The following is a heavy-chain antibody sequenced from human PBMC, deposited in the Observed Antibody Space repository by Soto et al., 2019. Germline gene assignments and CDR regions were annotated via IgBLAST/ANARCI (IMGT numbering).Heavy chain of an antibody. CDR1: GDTFTSYD. CDR3: ARSYCSSTSCYRYYYYYMEV. CDR2: MNPNSGNT. J-gene: IGHJ6*03. D-gene: IGHD2-2*02. V-gene: IGHV1-8*01. Sequence: ASVKVSCKASGDTFTSYDINWVRQATGQGLEWMGWMNPNSGNTGYAQKFQGRVTMTRNTSISTAYMELSSLRSEDTAVYYCARSYCSSTSCYRYYYYYMEVWGKGTTVTVSS.